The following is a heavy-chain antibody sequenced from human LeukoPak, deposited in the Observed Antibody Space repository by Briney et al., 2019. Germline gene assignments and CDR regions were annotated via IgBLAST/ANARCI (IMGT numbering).Heavy chain of an antibody. D-gene: IGHD2-2*01. CDR1: GFTFSSYS. CDR3: ARESSTSLDY. Sequence: GGSLRLSCAASGFTFSSYSMNWVRQAPGRGLEWVSSISSTSSYIFYADSVKGRFTISRDNAKNSLYLQMNSLRAEDTAVYYCARESSTSLDYWGQGTLVTVSS. CDR2: ISSTSSYI. V-gene: IGHV3-21*01. J-gene: IGHJ4*02.